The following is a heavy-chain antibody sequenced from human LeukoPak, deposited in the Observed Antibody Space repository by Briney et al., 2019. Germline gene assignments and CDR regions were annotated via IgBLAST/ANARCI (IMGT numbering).Heavy chain of an antibody. D-gene: IGHD1-26*01. J-gene: IGHJ4*02. CDR2: ISGSGGST. CDR1: GFTFSSYA. V-gene: IGHV3-23*01. CDR3: AKLNSGSYYESV. Sequence: GGSLRLSRAASGFTFSSYAMSWVRQAPGKGLEWVSAISGSGGSTYYADSVKGRFTISRDNSKNTLYLQMNSLRAEDTAVYYCAKLNSGSYYESVWGQGTLVTVSS.